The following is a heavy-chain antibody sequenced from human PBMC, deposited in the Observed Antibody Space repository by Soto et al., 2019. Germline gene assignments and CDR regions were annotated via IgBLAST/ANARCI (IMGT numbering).Heavy chain of an antibody. J-gene: IGHJ4*02. D-gene: IGHD3-22*01. Sequence: QVQLVQSGAEVKKPGASVKVSCKASGYTFTSYGISWVRQAPGQGLEWMGWISAYNGNTNYAQKLQGRVTMTTDTSTSTAYMELRSQSSDESPVYYCPIGQATMIVVVGDYWGQGTLVTVSS. CDR2: ISAYNGNT. V-gene: IGHV1-18*01. CDR3: PIGQATMIVVVGDY. CDR1: GYTFTSYG.